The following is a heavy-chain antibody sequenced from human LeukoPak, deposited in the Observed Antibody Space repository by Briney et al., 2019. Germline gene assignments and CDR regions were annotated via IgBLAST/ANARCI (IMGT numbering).Heavy chain of an antibody. CDR2: INHSGST. V-gene: IGHV4-34*01. CDR1: GGSFSGYY. D-gene: IGHD3-3*01. J-gene: IGHJ5*02. Sequence: SETLSLTCAVYGGSFSGYYWSWIRQPPGKGLEWIGEINHSGSTNYNPSLKSRVTISVDTSKTQFSLKLSSVTAADTAVYYCARVAGGSIFGVVIQRGWFDPWGQGTLVTVSS. CDR3: ARVAGGSIFGVVIQRGWFDP.